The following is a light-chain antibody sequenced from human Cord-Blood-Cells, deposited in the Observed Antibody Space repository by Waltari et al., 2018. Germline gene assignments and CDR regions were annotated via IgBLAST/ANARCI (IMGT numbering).Light chain of an antibody. CDR3: MIWHSSAYV. J-gene: IGLJ1*01. CDR1: SGINVGTYR. V-gene: IGLV5-45*02. Sequence: QAELTQPSSLSASPGASASLTCTLRSGINVGTYRIYWYQPKPGSPPQYLLRYKSDSDKQQGSGVPSRFSGSKDASANAGILLISGLQSEDEADYYCMIWHSSAYVFGTGTKVTVL. CDR2: YKSDSDK.